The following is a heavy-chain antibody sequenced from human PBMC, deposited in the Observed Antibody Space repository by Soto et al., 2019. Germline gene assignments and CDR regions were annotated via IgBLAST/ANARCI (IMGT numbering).Heavy chain of an antibody. J-gene: IGHJ4*02. CDR1: GFIFNTYW. D-gene: IGHD3-22*01. V-gene: IGHV3-74*01. Sequence: PGGSLRLSCAASGFIFNTYWMHWVRQAPGKGLVWVSRINTDGRSTNYADSVKGRFTISRDNAKNTLYLQMNSLRVEDTALYYCVRSSFYEGTGNYYGYWGQGTLVTVSS. CDR2: INTDGRST. CDR3: VRSSFYEGTGNYYGY.